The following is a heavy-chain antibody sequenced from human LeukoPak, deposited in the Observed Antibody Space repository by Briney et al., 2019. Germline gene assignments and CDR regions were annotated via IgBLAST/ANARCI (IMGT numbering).Heavy chain of an antibody. Sequence: GGSLRLSCAASGFTVNRNYMSWVRQAPGKGLEWVSVIYSGGNTYYADSVKGRFTISRDNSKNTLYLHMNSLRAEDTAVYFCVRDDPAFYDFWSAHRSPSVRDYWGQGTLVTVSS. CDR1: GFTVNRNY. CDR2: IYSGGNT. V-gene: IGHV3-66*01. D-gene: IGHD3-3*01. CDR3: VRDDPAFYDFWSAHRSPSVRDY. J-gene: IGHJ4*02.